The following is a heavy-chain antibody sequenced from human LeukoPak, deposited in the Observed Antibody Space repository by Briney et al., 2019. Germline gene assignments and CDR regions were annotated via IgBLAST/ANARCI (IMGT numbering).Heavy chain of an antibody. CDR2: INPNSGGT. D-gene: IGHD2-2*01. Sequence: ASLKLSCKASGYSLYTHYIHWGRQAPGQGLEWMGWINPNSGGTNYAQKFQGRVTITRDTSISTAYMELSRLRSDDTAVYYCARGDIVVVPIRYYYMDVWGKGTTVTISS. J-gene: IGHJ6*03. CDR3: ARGDIVVVPIRYYYMDV. V-gene: IGHV1-2*02. CDR1: GYSLYTHY.